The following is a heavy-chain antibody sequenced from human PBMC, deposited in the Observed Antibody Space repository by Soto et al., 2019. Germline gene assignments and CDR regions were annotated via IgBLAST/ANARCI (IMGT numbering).Heavy chain of an antibody. CDR2: INPSGGST. CDR1: GYTFTSYY. Sequence: QVQLVQSGAEVKKPGASVKVSCKASGYTFTSYYMHWVRQAPGQGLEWMGIINPSGGSTSYAQKFQGRVTMTRDTSTSTVYMELSSLRSEDTAVYYCARDGGDLYSGYDFDYWGQGTLVTVSS. J-gene: IGHJ4*02. D-gene: IGHD5-12*01. CDR3: ARDGGDLYSGYDFDY. V-gene: IGHV1-46*01.